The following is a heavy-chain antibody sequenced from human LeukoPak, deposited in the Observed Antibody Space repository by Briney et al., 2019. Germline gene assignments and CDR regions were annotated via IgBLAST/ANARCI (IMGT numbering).Heavy chain of an antibody. J-gene: IGHJ4*02. CDR1: GGSISSYY. V-gene: IGHV4-59*12. Sequence: SETLSLTCTVSGGSISSYYWSWIRQPPGKGLEWIGYIYYSGSTNYNPSLKSRVTISVDTSKNQFSLKLSSVTAADTAVYYCAREMVRGVKGRGFDYWGQGTLVTVSS. CDR2: IYYSGST. D-gene: IGHD3-10*01. CDR3: AREMVRGVKGRGFDY.